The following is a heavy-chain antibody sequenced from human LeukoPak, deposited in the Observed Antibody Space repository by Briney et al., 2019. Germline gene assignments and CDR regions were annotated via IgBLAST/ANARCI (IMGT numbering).Heavy chain of an antibody. J-gene: IGHJ6*02. D-gene: IGHD2-21*02. Sequence: SGGSLRLSCAASGFTFSSCWMSWVRQAPGKGLEWVANIKQDRSEKYYVDSVKGRFTISRDNAKNSLYLQMNSLRAEDTAVYYCARKVVTTYRGYYYYGMDVWGQGTTVTVSS. CDR1: GFTFSSCW. V-gene: IGHV3-7*01. CDR3: ARKVVTTYRGYYYYGMDV. CDR2: IKQDRSEK.